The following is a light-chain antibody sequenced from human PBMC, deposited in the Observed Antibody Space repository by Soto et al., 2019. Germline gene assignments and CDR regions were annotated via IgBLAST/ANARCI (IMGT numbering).Light chain of an antibody. J-gene: IGLJ1*01. CDR2: EVN. CDR3: CSFAGSNPFPYV. V-gene: IGLV2-23*02. CDR1: ISDVGSHNL. Sequence: QSALTQPDSVSGSPGQSITISCTGTISDVGSHNLVSWYQQHPDKAPKLIISEVNERPSGVSSRFSGSKSGNTASLTVSGLQPDDEADYHCCSFAGSNPFPYVFGTGTKVTVL.